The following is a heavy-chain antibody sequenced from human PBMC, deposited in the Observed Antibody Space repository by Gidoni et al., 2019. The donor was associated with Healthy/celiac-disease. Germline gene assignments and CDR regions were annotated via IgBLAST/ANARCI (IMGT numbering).Heavy chain of an antibody. CDR3: ARRVTIFGVVYYYYYYMDV. V-gene: IGHV3-21*01. J-gene: IGHJ6*03. D-gene: IGHD3-3*01. CDR2: ISSSSSYI. CDR1: GFTFSSYS. Sequence: EVQLVESGGGLVKPGGSLRLSCAASGFTFSSYSMNWVRQAPGKGLEWVSSISSSSSYIYYADSVKGRFTISRDNAKNSLYLQMNSLRAEDTAVYYCARRVTIFGVVYYYYYYMDVWGKGTTVTVSS.